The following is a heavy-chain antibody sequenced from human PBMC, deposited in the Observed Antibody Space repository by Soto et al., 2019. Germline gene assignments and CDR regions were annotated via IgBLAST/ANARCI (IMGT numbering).Heavy chain of an antibody. CDR3: ARSPNPLRFLEIYYMDV. V-gene: IGHV4-31*03. J-gene: IGHJ6*03. CDR1: GGSISSGGYY. CDR2: IYYSGST. D-gene: IGHD3-3*01. Sequence: SETLSLTCTVSGGSISSGGYYWSWIRQHPGKGLEWIGYIYYSGSTYYNPSLKSRVTISVDTSKNQFSLKLSSVTAADTAVYYCARSPNPLRFLEIYYMDVWGKGTTVTVSS.